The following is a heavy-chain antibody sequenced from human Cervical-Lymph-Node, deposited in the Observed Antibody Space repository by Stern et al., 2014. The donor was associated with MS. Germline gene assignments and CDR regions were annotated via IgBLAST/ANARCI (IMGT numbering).Heavy chain of an antibody. CDR1: GGSMSSKY. J-gene: IGHJ5*01. CDR2: IYSDGST. V-gene: IGHV4-59*01. CDR3: ARVTGRGTRQNWFDS. Sequence: QVQLQESGPGLVKPSETVSLTCTVSGGSMSSKYWNWIRQPPGKGLEWIGYIYSDGSTNYNPSLKSRVIISLDTSTNQFSLSLTPVTAADTAVYYCARVTGRGTRQNWFDSWGQGTLVTVSS. D-gene: IGHD1-26*01.